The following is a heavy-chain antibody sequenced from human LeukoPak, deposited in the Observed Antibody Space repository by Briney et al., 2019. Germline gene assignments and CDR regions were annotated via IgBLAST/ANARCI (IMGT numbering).Heavy chain of an antibody. CDR1: GGTFISYA. CDR3: ASTYYCDSSGYLGFDY. CDR2: IIPIFGTA. J-gene: IGHJ4*02. D-gene: IGHD3-22*01. Sequence: GASVKVSCKASGGTFISYAISWVRQAPGQGLEWMGGIIPIFGTANYAQKFQGRVTTTADESTSTAYMELSSLRSEDTAVYYCASTYYCDSSGYLGFDYWGQGTLVTVSS. V-gene: IGHV1-69*13.